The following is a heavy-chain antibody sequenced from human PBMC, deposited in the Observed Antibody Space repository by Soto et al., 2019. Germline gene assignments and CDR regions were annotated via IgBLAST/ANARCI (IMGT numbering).Heavy chain of an antibody. Sequence: SETLSLTCTVSGGSISSYYWSWIRQPPGKGLEWIGYISDSGSTNYNPSLKSRVTISVDTSNNQFSLKLSSVTAADTAVYYCARRIKYYYAMDVWGQGTTVNVSS. V-gene: IGHV4-59*08. D-gene: IGHD2-15*01. CDR3: ARRIKYYYAMDV. CDR1: GGSISSYY. J-gene: IGHJ6*01. CDR2: ISDSGST.